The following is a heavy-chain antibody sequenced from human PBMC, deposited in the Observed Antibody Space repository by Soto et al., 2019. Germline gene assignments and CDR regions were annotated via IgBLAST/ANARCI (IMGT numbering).Heavy chain of an antibody. J-gene: IGHJ6*02. CDR1: GYSFTSYW. Sequence: GESLKISSKCSGYSFTSYWISWVRQMPGKGLEWMGRIDPSDSYTNYSPSFQGHVTISADKSISTAYLQWSSLKASDTAMYYCAASYGRDYYYGMDVWGQGTTVTVSS. CDR3: AASYGRDYYYGMDV. V-gene: IGHV5-10-1*01. D-gene: IGHD5-18*01. CDR2: IDPSDSYT.